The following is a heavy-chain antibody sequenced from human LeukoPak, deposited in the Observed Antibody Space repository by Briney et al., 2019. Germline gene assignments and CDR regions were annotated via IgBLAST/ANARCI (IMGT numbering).Heavy chain of an antibody. CDR2: LAASGGST. CDR3: AKEHYLWKYWSFDL. D-gene: IGHD1-1*01. CDR1: GFIFSSYA. J-gene: IGHJ2*01. V-gene: IGHV3-23*01. Sequence: PGGSLRLSCAGSGFIFSSYAMNWVRQAPGKGLEWISTLAASGGSTYYADAVKGRFTISRDNSKNTLYLQLNSLRADDTAVYFRAKEHYLWKYWSFDLWGRGTLVTVSS.